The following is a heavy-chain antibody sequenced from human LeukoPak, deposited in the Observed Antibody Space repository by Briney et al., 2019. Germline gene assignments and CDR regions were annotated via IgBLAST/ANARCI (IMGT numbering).Heavy chain of an antibody. J-gene: IGHJ4*02. CDR3: AASPTRLMAAAGTGGY. Sequence: GGSLRLSCASSGLSFSTLDMSWVRQAPGKGLEWVSGISGSGGGTYCGESVKGGFTISRDNSKNTLYLQMNSLRVEDTAVYYCAASPTRLMAAAGTGGYWGQGTQVTVSS. CDR1: GLSFSTLD. D-gene: IGHD6-13*01. V-gene: IGHV3-23*01. CDR2: ISGSGGGT.